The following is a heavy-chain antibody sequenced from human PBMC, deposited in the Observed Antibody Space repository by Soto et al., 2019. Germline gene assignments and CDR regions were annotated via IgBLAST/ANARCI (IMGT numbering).Heavy chain of an antibody. Sequence: PGGSLRLSCAASGFTFCSYSMSWVRQAPGKGLEWVSAISGSGGSTYYADSVKGRFTISRDNSKNTLYLQMNSLRAEDTAVYYCAKDLELRYFDWLFYWGQGTLVTVSS. D-gene: IGHD3-9*01. J-gene: IGHJ4*02. V-gene: IGHV3-23*01. CDR3: AKDLELRYFDWLFY. CDR1: GFTFCSYS. CDR2: ISGSGGST.